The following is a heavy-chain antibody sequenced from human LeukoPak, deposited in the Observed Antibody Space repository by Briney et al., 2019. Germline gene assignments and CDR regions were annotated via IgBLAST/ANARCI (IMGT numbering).Heavy chain of an antibody. V-gene: IGHV4-59*12. CDR3: ARFDWNYVSFDY. CDR2: VYYSGNT. J-gene: IGHJ4*02. D-gene: IGHD1-7*01. CDR1: GYSISSNY. Sequence: SETLSLTCSVSGYSISSNYWNWIRQPPGKGLEWIGYVYYSGNTNYNPSLKSRVTISVDTSKNQFSLKLSSVTAADTAVYYCARFDWNYVSFDYWGQGTLVTVSS.